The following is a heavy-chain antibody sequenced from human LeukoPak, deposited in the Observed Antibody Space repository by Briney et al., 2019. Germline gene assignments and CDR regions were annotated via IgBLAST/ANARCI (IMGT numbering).Heavy chain of an antibody. V-gene: IGHV3-73*01. CDR1: GFTFSGSA. D-gene: IGHD1-26*01. CDR2: IRSKANSYAT. Sequence: PGGSLRLSCAASGFTFSGSAVHWVRQASGKGLEWVGRIRSKANSYATAYAASVKGRFTISRDDSKNTAYLQMNSLKTEDTAVYYCTTRTLVGATRLDYWGQGTLVTVSS. CDR3: TTRTLVGATRLDY. J-gene: IGHJ4*02.